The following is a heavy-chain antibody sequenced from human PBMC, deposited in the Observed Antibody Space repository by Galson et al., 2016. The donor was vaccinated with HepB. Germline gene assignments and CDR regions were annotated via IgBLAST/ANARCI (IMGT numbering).Heavy chain of an antibody. D-gene: IGHD1-26*01. Sequence: QSGAEVKMPGASLRISCKGSGYSFTNHWITWVRQMPGKGLEWMGRIDPGDSNTDYSPSFQGHVTLSVDKSISVVYLQWSRLKASDTATYYCARRRAVRGWGLDPWGQGTTVTVSS. CDR3: ARRRAVRGWGLDP. CDR1: GYSFTNHW. CDR2: IDPGDSNT. J-gene: IGHJ6*02. V-gene: IGHV5-10-1*01.